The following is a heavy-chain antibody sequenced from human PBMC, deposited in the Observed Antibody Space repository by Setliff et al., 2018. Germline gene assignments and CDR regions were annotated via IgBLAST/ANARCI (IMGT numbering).Heavy chain of an antibody. CDR1: GGSLTSHY. CDR3: ARFCGGGSCPDY. J-gene: IGHJ4*02. V-gene: IGHV4-59*11. D-gene: IGHD2-15*01. Sequence: SETLSLTCSVPGGSLTSHYWTWIRQPPGKGLEWIGVISYIERPHYNPSLQSRVTIAMETSNNQVSLTLTSVTAVDSAMYYCARFCGGGSCPDYWGQGTLVTVSS. CDR2: ISYIERP.